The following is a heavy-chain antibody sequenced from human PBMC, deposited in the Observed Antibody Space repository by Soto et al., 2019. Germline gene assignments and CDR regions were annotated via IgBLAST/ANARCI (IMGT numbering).Heavy chain of an antibody. CDR2: ISSSSTI. D-gene: IGHD3-22*01. CDR1: GFTFSSYS. J-gene: IGHJ5*02. V-gene: IGHV3-48*02. CDR3: ARDVNYYDSSGYYLPWFDP. Sequence: EVQLVESGGGLVQPGGSLRLSCAASGFTFSSYSMNWVRQAPGKGLEWVSYISSSSTIYYADSVKGRFTISRDNAKNSLYLQMNSLRDEDTAVYYCARDVNYYDSSGYYLPWFDPWGQGTLVTVSS.